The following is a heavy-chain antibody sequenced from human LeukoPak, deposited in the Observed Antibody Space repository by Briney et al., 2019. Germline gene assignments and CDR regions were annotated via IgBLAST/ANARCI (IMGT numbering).Heavy chain of an antibody. V-gene: IGHV5-51*01. CDR1: GYSFTSYW. D-gene: IGHD3-10*01. J-gene: IGHJ5*02. CDR3: ARSTMVRGVITWFDP. Sequence: GESLKISCKGSGYSFTSYWIGWVCQMPGKGLEWMGIIYPGDSDTRYSPSFQGQVTISADKSISTAYLQWSSLKASDTAMYYCARSTMVRGVITWFDPWGQGTLVTVSS. CDR2: IYPGDSDT.